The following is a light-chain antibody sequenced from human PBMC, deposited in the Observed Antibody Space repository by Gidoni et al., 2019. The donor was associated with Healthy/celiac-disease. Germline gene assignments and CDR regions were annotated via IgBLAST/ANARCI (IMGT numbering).Light chain of an antibody. J-gene: IGKJ4*01. CDR3: QQRSNWPPGLT. V-gene: IGKV3-11*01. Sequence: EIVLTQSPATLSLSPGERATLPCRASQSVSSYLAWYQQKPGQAPRLLIYDASNRATGIPARFSGSGSGTDFTLTISSLEPEDFAVYYCQQRSNWPPGLTFGGXTKVEIK. CDR1: QSVSSY. CDR2: DAS.